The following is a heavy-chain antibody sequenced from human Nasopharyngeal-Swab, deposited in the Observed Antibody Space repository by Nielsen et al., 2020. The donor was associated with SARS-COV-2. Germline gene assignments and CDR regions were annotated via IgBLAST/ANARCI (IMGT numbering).Heavy chain of an antibody. D-gene: IGHD3-10*01. CDR2: ISWNSGSI. V-gene: IGHV3-9*01. J-gene: IGHJ4*02. CDR3: AKDISRYGSGSYFDY. CDR1: GFTFDDYA. Sequence: SLKISCAASGFTFDDYAMHWVRQAPGKGLEWVPGISWNSGSIGYADSVKGRFTISRDNAKNSLYLQMNSLRAEDTALYYCAKDISRYGSGSYFDYWGQGTLVTVSS.